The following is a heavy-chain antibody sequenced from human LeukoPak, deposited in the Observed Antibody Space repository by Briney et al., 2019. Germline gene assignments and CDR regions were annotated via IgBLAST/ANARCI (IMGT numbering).Heavy chain of an antibody. CDR1: GFTFSSHP. CDR3: ARESPSGSLDY. Sequence: PGGSLRLSCVASGFTFSSHPMHWVRQAPGKGLESVSAISTNGGTTYYANSVRGRFIISRDNSHNTLYLQMGRLRTDDTAIYYCARESPSGSLDYWGQRTLVTVSS. D-gene: IGHD1-26*01. CDR2: ISTNGGTT. V-gene: IGHV3-64*01. J-gene: IGHJ4*02.